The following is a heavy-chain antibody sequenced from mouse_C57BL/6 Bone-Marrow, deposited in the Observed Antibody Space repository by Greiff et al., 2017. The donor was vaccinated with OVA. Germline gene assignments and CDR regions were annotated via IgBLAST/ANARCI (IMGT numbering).Heavy chain of an antibody. J-gene: IGHJ3*01. CDR3: AFVYGNYVGFAY. D-gene: IGHD2-1*01. Sequence: QVQLQQPGAELVRPGSSVKLSCKASGYTFTSYWMDWVKQRPGQGLEWIGNIYPSDSETHYNQKFQDKATLTVDKSSSTAYMQLSSLTSEDSAVYYCAFVYGNYVGFAYWGQGTLVTVSA. V-gene: IGHV1-61*01. CDR1: GYTFTSYW. CDR2: IYPSDSET.